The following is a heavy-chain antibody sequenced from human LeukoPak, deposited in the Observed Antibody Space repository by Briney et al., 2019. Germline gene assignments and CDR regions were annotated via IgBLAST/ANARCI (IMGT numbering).Heavy chain of an antibody. CDR3: ARVAYVWGSYHYFDY. V-gene: IGHV1-2*02. Sequence: ASVKVSCKASGYTFTGYYMHWVRQAPGQGLEWMGWINPNSGGTDYAQKFQGRVTMTRDTSISTAYMELSGLRSDDTAVYYCARVAYVWGSYHYFDYWGQGTLVTVSS. CDR2: INPNSGGT. J-gene: IGHJ4*02. CDR1: GYTFTGYY. D-gene: IGHD3-16*02.